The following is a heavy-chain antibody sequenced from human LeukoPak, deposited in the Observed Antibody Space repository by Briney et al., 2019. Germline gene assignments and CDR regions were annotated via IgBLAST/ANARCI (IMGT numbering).Heavy chain of an antibody. V-gene: IGHV3-11*04. CDR2: ISSSGSML. Sequence: GGSLRLSCTVSGFTFSDYYMSWVRQAPGKGLEWVSYISSSGSMLHYADSVEGRFTISRDNAKNSLYLQMSGLRVEDTAVYYCTRRPYSSSWYYFDYWGQGTLVTVSS. CDR1: GFTFSDYY. D-gene: IGHD6-13*01. CDR3: TRRPYSSSWYYFDY. J-gene: IGHJ4*02.